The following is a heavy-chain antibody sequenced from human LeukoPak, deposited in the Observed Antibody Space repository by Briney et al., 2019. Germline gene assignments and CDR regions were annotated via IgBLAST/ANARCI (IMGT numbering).Heavy chain of an antibody. CDR2: ISYDGSNK. V-gene: IGHV3-30*19. J-gene: IGHJ4*02. CDR1: GLTLSTYD. CDR3: ARGGGSFHDY. Sequence: GGSLRLPCAASGLTLSTYDMHWVRQAPGKGLEWVAIISYDGSNKYYADSVKGRFTISRDNSRNTLYLQMNSLRPDDTAVYYCARGGGSFHDYWGQGTLVTVSS. D-gene: IGHD2/OR15-2a*01.